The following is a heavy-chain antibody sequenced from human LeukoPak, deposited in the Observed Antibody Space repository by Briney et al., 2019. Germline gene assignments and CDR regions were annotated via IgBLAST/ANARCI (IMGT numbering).Heavy chain of an antibody. J-gene: IGHJ4*02. V-gene: IGHV4-39*01. CDR1: GGSISSSNYY. CDR2: IYYSGSS. Sequence: SETLSLTCIVSGGSISSSNYYWGWIRQPPGKGLECIGSIYYSGSSYYNPSLKSRVTISVDTSKNQFSLKLSSVTAADTAVYYCARSGWFGEASMLWGQGTLVTVSS. D-gene: IGHD3-10*01. CDR3: ARSGWFGEASML.